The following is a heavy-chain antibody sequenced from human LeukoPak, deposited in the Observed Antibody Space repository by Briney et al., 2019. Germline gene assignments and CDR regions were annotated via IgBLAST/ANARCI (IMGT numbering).Heavy chain of an antibody. J-gene: IGHJ6*02. Sequence: GGSLRLSCAASGFTFSSYSMNWVRQAPGKGLEWVSSISSSSSYLYYADSVKGRFTISRDNAKNSLYLQMNSLRAEDTAVYYCARVGRSFRQQLVRGMDVWGQGTTVTVSS. D-gene: IGHD6-13*01. CDR2: ISSSSSYL. CDR1: GFTFSSYS. V-gene: IGHV3-21*01. CDR3: ARVGRSFRQQLVRGMDV.